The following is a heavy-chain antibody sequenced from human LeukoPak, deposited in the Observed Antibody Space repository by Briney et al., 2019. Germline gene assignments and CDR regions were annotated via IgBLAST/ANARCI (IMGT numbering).Heavy chain of an antibody. D-gene: IGHD1-26*01. Sequence: SETLSLTCTVSGGSISSYYWSWIRQTAGKGLAWTGRIYTSGSTNYNPSLKSRVTMSVDTSKNQFSLKLSSVTAADTAVYYCARDAVSGSSLNWFDPWGQGTLVTVSS. V-gene: IGHV4-4*07. CDR3: ARDAVSGSSLNWFDP. CDR1: GGSISSYY. CDR2: IYTSGST. J-gene: IGHJ5*02.